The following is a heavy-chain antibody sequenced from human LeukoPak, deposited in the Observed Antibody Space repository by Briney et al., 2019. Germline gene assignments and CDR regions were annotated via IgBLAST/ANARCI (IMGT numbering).Heavy chain of an antibody. Sequence: GSSLRLSCAASGFTFSSYAMSWVRQAPEKGLEWGSTISVSGYYTYYADSVKGRFTISRDNSKNTLHLQMNSLRGEDTAVYYCTKAGLRGDDSHAKLSDYWGQGTLVTVSS. V-gene: IGHV3-23*01. D-gene: IGHD2-21*01. CDR3: TKAGLRGDDSHAKLSDY. CDR2: ISVSGYYT. J-gene: IGHJ4*02. CDR1: GFTFSSYA.